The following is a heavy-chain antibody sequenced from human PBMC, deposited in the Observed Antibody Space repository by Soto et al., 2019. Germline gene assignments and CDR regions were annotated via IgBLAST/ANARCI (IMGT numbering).Heavy chain of an antibody. CDR3: ARMRGYCSSASCHDYYYMDV. Sequence: SRPKRVNPTQTLTMSCTFSGFSLSNSGMCVSRNRQPPGKALDWLAPIDWDDDTFYCTSLKTRLTISKDTSKNQVVLTMTNMDPVDTATYYCARMRGYCSSASCHDYYYMDVWGRGTTVTAP. CDR1: GFSLSNSGMC. V-gene: IGHV2-70*16. D-gene: IGHD2-2*01. CDR2: IDWDDDT. J-gene: IGHJ6*03.